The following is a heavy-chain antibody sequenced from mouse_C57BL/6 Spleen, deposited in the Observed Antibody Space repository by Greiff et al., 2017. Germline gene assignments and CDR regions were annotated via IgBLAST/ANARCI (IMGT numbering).Heavy chain of an antibody. V-gene: IGHV2-6-1*01. D-gene: IGHD2-4*01. J-gene: IGHJ4*01. CDR1: GFSLTSYG. CDR3: ARHDHDSYYYAIDS. CDR2: IWSDGST. Sequence: VKLVESGPGLVAPSQSLSITCTVSGFSLTSYGVHWVRQPPGKGLEWLVVIWSDGSTTYNSALKSRLSISKDNSKSQVFLKMNSLQTDDTAMYYLARHDHDSYYYAIDSWGQGTSVTDSS.